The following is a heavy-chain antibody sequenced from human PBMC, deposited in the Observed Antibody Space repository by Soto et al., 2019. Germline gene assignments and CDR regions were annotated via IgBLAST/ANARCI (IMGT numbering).Heavy chain of an antibody. J-gene: IGHJ5*02. CDR1: GYTFTSYY. CDR3: ARGTNTYYYDSSGYYRWFGP. Sequence: ASVKVSCKASGYTFTSYYMHWVRQAPGQGLEWMGIINPSGGSTSYAQKFQGRVTMTRDTSTSTVYMELSSLRSEDTAVYYCARGTNTYYYDSSGYYRWFGPCGQGTLVTVSS. V-gene: IGHV1-46*01. D-gene: IGHD3-22*01. CDR2: INPSGGST.